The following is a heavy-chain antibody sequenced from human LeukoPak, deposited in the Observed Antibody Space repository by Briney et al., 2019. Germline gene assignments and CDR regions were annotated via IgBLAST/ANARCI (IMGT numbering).Heavy chain of an antibody. V-gene: IGHV3-9*01. J-gene: IGHJ4*02. CDR3: AKAPRQWLVYYLDY. CDR1: GFTFDDYA. CDR2: ISWNSGSI. D-gene: IGHD6-19*01. Sequence: PGRSLRLSCAASGFTFDDYAMHWVRQAPGKGLEWVSGISWNSGSIGYADSVKGRFTISRDNAKNSLYLQMNSLRAEDTALYYCAKAPRQWLVYYLDYWGQGTLVTVSS.